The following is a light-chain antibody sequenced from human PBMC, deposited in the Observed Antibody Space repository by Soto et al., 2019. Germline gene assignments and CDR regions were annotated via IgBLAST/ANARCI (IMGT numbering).Light chain of an antibody. J-gene: IGKJ4*01. CDR2: WAS. Sequence: DIVMTQSPDSLAVSLGERATINCKSSQSLLFSSNNKNYLAWYQQKPGQPPKLLIYWASTRESGVPDRFSGSGSGTEFTLTISSLHAEDVAVYHCQQYFHSQLTFGGGTKVEIK. V-gene: IGKV4-1*01. CDR3: QQYFHSQLT. CDR1: QSLLFSSNNKNY.